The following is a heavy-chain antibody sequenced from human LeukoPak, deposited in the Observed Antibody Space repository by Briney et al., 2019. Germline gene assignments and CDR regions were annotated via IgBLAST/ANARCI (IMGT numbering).Heavy chain of an antibody. J-gene: IGHJ6*03. CDR3: ARVQRKRGIVGPTLYYMDV. CDR2: INHSGST. D-gene: IGHD1-26*01. Sequence: SETLSLTCAVYGGSFSGYYWSWIRQPPGKGLEWIGEINHSGSTNYNPSLKSRVTISVDTSKNQFSLKLSSVTAADTVVYYCARVQRKRGIVGPTLYYMDVWGKGTTVTVSS. CDR1: GGSFSGYY. V-gene: IGHV4-34*01.